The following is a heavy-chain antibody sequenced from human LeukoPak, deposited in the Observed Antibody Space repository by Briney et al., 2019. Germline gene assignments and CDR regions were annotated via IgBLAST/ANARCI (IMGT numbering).Heavy chain of an antibody. CDR1: GGSISTYY. CDR3: ARDRLPDV. J-gene: IGHJ6*04. V-gene: IGHV4-59*01. Sequence: SETLSLTCTVSGGSISTYYWNWIRQPPGKGLEWIGYIYYSGSTNYNPSLKSRVTISVDTSKNQFSLKLSSVTAADTAVYYCARDRLPDVWGKGTTVTISP. CDR2: IYYSGST. D-gene: IGHD6-6*01.